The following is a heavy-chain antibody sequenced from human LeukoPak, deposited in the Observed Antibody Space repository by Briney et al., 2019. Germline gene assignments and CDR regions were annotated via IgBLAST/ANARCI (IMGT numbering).Heavy chain of an antibody. Sequence: MASETLSLTCTVSGGSISSGGYYWSWIRQHPGKGLEWIGYIYYSGSTYYNPSLKSRVTISVDTSKNQFSPKLSSVTAADTAVYYCARDRYDFWSGDPYYYGMDVWGQGTTVTVSS. V-gene: IGHV4-31*03. CDR3: ARDRYDFWSGDPYYYGMDV. CDR1: GGSISSGGYY. CDR2: IYYSGST. D-gene: IGHD3-3*01. J-gene: IGHJ6*02.